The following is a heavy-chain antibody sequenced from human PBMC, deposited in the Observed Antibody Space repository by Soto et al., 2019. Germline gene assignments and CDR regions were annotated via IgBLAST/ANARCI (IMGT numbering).Heavy chain of an antibody. CDR3: AKLGMTTINRDY. Sequence: EAQLLEYGGGLVQPGGSLRVSCAASGFSFDTYAINCFRQAPGKGLEWVSTISGSGGNTYYADSVKGRFTISRDNSKNILYLQMTSLRAEDTALYYCAKLGMTTINRDYWGQGTQVTVSS. V-gene: IGHV3-23*01. D-gene: IGHD5-12*01. CDR1: GFSFDTYA. CDR2: ISGSGGNT. J-gene: IGHJ4*02.